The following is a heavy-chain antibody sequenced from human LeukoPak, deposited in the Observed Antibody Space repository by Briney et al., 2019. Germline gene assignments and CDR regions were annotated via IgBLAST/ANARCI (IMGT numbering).Heavy chain of an antibody. CDR1: GYTFLGYF. D-gene: IGHD6-6*01. Sequence: GASVKVSCKPSGYTFLGYFMHWVRQAPGQGLEYMGWINPNSGATSYTQKFQGRVTMTRDTSISTAYMELSRLTSDDTAVYFCARGGSVDSGSSRWPLTMWGQGTLVTVSS. CDR3: ARGGSVDSGSSRWPLTM. V-gene: IGHV1-2*02. J-gene: IGHJ4*02. CDR2: INPNSGAT.